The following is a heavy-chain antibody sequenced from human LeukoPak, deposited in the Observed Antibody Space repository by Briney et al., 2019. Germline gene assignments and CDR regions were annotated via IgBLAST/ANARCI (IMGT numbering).Heavy chain of an antibody. D-gene: IGHD4-17*01. V-gene: IGHV4-30-4*01. CDR2: IYYSGST. Sequence: SQTLSLTCTVSGGSISSGDYYWRWIRQPPGRGLEWIGYIYYSGSTYYNPSLKSRVTISVDTSKNQFSLKLSSVTAADTAVYYCARSPMTTDPFFDYWGQGTLVTVSS. J-gene: IGHJ4*02. CDR3: ARSPMTTDPFFDY. CDR1: GGSISSGDYY.